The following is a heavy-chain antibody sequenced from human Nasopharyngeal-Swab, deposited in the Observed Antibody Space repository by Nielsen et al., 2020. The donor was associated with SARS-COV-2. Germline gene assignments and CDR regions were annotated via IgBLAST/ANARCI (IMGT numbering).Heavy chain of an antibody. D-gene: IGHD4-11*01. CDR1: GFTVSSSY. Sequence: GESLKISCAATGFTVSSSYMSWVRPAPGKGLEWVSTIHSDGNTYFADSVRGRFSSYRDNYRNTLSLQMNSLRAEDTAVYYCASRGAANDPSTRDLPYSRRTFDLWGRGTLVTVSS. CDR3: ASRGAANDPSTRDLPYSRRTFDL. J-gene: IGHJ2*01. V-gene: IGHV3-53*01. CDR2: IHSDGNT.